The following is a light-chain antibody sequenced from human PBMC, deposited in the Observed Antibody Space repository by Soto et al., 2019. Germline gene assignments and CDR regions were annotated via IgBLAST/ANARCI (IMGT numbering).Light chain of an antibody. J-gene: IGKJ1*01. CDR3: QQYNRYWT. CDR1: QSINNW. CDR2: DAS. V-gene: IGKV1-5*01. Sequence: DIHMTRSPSTRSSTVVDIVTITVRASQSINNWLAWYQQKPGKAPKLLIYDASTLESGVPSRFSGSGSGTEFTLTISSLQPDDFGTYYCQQYNRYWTFGQGTKVDIK.